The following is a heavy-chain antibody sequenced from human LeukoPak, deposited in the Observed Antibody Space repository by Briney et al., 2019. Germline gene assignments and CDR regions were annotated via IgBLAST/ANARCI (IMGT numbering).Heavy chain of an antibody. CDR3: ARDWARRIVVVPAANYCYGMDV. CDR2: INPSGGST. Sequence: GASVKVSCKASGYTFTSYYMHWVRQAPGQGLEWMGIINPSGGSTSYAQKFQGRVTMTRDTSTSTVYMELSSLRSEDTAVYYCARDWARRIVVVPAANYCYGMDVWGQGTTVTVSS. V-gene: IGHV1-46*01. J-gene: IGHJ6*02. CDR1: GYTFTSYY. D-gene: IGHD2-2*01.